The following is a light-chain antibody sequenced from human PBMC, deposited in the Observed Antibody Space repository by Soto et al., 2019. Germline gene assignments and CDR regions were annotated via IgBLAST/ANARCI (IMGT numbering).Light chain of an antibody. J-gene: IGKJ5*01. CDR1: PSVRTY. CDR2: DAY. Sequence: EIVCTQSPGTLSLSPGERATLSGRASPSVRTYLAWYQVKPGQAPRLLIYDAYRRASGVPARFSGSGSGTDFTLTISRLETEDLALYYCQKRNTWPKITVGKGTRRENK. V-gene: IGKV3-11*01. CDR3: QKRNTWPKIT.